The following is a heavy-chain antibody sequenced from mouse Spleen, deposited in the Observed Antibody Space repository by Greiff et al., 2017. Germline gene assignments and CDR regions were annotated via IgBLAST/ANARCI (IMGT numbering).Heavy chain of an antibody. CDR2: IWSGGST. Sequence: VQLVESGPGLVQPSQSLSITCTVSGFSLTSYGVHWVRQSPGKGLEWLGVIWSGGSTDYNAAFISRLSISKDNSKSQVFFKMNSLQADDTAIYYCARSSLYDYDGGFAYWGQGTLVTVSA. J-gene: IGHJ3*01. V-gene: IGHV2-2*01. D-gene: IGHD2-4*01. CDR3: ARSSLYDYDGGFAY. CDR1: GFSLTSYG.